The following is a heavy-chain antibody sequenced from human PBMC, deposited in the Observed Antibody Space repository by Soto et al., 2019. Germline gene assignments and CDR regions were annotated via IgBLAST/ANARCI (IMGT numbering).Heavy chain of an antibody. CDR2: IIPIFGTA. J-gene: IGHJ3*02. D-gene: IGHD6-13*01. CDR1: GGTFSSYA. Sequence: GASVKVSCKASGGTFSSYAISWVRQAPGQGLEWMGGIIPIFGTANYAQKFQGRVTITADESTSTAYMELSSLRSEDTAVYYCAINSRADSSWSPSDDFDIWGQGTMVTVSS. CDR3: AINSRADSSWSPSDDFDI. V-gene: IGHV1-69*13.